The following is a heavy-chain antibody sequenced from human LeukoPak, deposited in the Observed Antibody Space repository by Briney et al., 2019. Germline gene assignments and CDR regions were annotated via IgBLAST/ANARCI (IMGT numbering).Heavy chain of an antibody. D-gene: IGHD3-22*01. CDR2: ISYDGSNK. Sequence: GGSLRLSCAASGFTFSSYGMHWVRQAPGKGLEWVAVISYDGSNKYYADSVKGRFTISRDNSKNTLYLQMNSLRAEDTAVYYCAKGYYDSSGNDAFDIWGQGTMVTVSS. CDR1: GFTFSSYG. J-gene: IGHJ3*02. CDR3: AKGYYDSSGNDAFDI. V-gene: IGHV3-30*18.